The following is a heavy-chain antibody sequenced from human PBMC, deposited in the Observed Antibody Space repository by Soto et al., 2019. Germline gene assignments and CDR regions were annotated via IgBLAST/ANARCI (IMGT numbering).Heavy chain of an antibody. Sequence: EVQLVESGGGLVQPGGSLRLSCAASGFTFSSYWIHWVRQAPGEGLVWVSRIKGDVITTNYADSVKGRFTISRDNAKNTVFLQMNSLRAEDTAGYYCARGAFGAYYLDSWGQGTLVTVSS. CDR2: IKGDVITT. CDR3: ARGAFGAYYLDS. J-gene: IGHJ4*02. D-gene: IGHD3-3*01. CDR1: GFTFSSYW. V-gene: IGHV3-74*01.